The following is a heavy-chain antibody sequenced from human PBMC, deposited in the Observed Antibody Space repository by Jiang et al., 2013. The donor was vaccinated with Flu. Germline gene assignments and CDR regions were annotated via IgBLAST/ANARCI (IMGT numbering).Heavy chain of an antibody. CDR3: ARGGGYDSSGSGEGY. Sequence: TLSLTCTVSGGSISSGSYYWSWIRQPAGKGLEWIGRIYTSGSTNYNPSLKSRVTISVDTSKNQFSLKLSSVTAADTAVYYCARGGGYDSSGSGEGYWGQGTLVTVSS. D-gene: IGHD3-22*01. V-gene: IGHV4-61*02. CDR2: IYTSGST. J-gene: IGHJ4*02. CDR1: GGSISSGSYY.